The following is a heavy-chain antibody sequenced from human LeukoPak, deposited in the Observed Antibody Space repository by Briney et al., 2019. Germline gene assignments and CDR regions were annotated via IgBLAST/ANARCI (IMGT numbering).Heavy chain of an antibody. V-gene: IGHV4-59*01. J-gene: IGHJ6*03. CDR2: IYYSGSS. CDR1: GGSISGYH. Sequence: PSETLSLTGNVSGGSISGYHWSWIRQPPGKGLEWLGYIYYSGSSNYNPSLKSRLTMSADTSKNQFSLKLSSVTAADTAVYYCARVPRSYYYYYYMDVWGKGTTVTVSS. CDR3: ARVPRSYYYYYYMDV.